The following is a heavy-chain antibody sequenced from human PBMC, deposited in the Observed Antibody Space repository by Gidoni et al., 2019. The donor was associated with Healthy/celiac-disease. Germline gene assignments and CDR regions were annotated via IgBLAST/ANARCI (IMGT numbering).Heavy chain of an antibody. V-gene: IGHV3-53*01. D-gene: IGHD2-2*01. CDR3: ASPLVVRAAVDYYGMDV. Sequence: EVQLVESGGGLIQPGGSLRLSCAASGFTVSRNYMSWVRQAPGKGLEWGSVIYSGGSTYYADAVKGRFTISRDNSKNTLYLQMNSLRAEDTAVYYCASPLVVRAAVDYYGMDVWGQGTTVTVSS. CDR2: IYSGGST. J-gene: IGHJ6*02. CDR1: GFTVSRNY.